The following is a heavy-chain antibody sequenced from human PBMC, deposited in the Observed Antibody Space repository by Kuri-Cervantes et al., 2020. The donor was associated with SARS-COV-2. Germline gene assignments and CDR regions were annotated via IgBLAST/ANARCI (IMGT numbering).Heavy chain of an antibody. CDR2: INPSGGST. CDR1: GYTFTSYY. V-gene: IGHV1-46*01. J-gene: IGHJ6*02. CDR3: AREGALTIFGVVTVNYYYYGMDV. D-gene: IGHD3-3*01. Sequence: ASVKVSCKASGYTFTSYYMHWVRQAPGQGLEWMGIINPSGGSTSYAQKFQGRVTMTRDTSTSTVYMELSSLRSDDTAVYYCAREGALTIFGVVTVNYYYYGMDVWGQGTTVTVSS.